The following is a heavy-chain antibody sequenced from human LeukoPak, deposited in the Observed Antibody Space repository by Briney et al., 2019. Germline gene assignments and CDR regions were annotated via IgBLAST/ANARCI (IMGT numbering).Heavy chain of an antibody. Sequence: SGPTLVNPTETLTLTCTVSGFSLSNARMGVSWIRQPPGKALEWLANIFSNDEKSYSTSLKSRLTISKDTPKSQVVLTMTNMDPVDTATYYCARSGGYCSGGTCFHFDYWGQGTLVTVSS. V-gene: IGHV2-26*01. D-gene: IGHD2-15*01. J-gene: IGHJ4*02. CDR3: ARSGGYCSGGTCFHFDY. CDR2: IFSNDEK. CDR1: GFSLSNARMG.